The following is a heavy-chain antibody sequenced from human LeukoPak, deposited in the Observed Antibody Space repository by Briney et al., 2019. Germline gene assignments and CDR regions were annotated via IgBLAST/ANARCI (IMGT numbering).Heavy chain of an antibody. CDR2: ISSSSSTT. D-gene: IGHD6-19*01. CDR3: ARGGGGYSSGWPYFDY. J-gene: IGHJ4*02. Sequence: GGSLRLSCAASGFTFSSYSMNWVRQAPGKGLERVSYISSSSSTTYYADSVKGRFTISRDNAKNSLYLQMNSLRAEDTAVYSCARGGGGYSSGWPYFDYWGQGTLVTVSS. CDR1: GFTFSSYS. V-gene: IGHV3-48*01.